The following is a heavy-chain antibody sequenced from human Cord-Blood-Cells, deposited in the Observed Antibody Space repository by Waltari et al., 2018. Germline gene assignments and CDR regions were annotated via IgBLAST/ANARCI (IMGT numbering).Heavy chain of an antibody. CDR1: GGSISSSISY. D-gene: IGHD1-26*01. V-gene: IGHV4-39*01. Sequence: QLQLQESGPGLVKPSETLSLTCTVSGGSISSSISYWGWIRQPPGKGLEWIGSIYYSGSTYYNPSLKSRVTISVDTSKNQFSLKLSSVTAADTAVYYCARPSFQQWEFDYWGQGTLVTVSS. J-gene: IGHJ4*02. CDR3: ARPSFQQWEFDY. CDR2: IYYSGST.